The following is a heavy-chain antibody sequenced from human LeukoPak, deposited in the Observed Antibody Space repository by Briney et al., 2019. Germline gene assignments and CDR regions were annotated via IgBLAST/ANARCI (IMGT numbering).Heavy chain of an antibody. V-gene: IGHV1-18*01. CDR3: ARGLRWPQSHGDY. CDR1: GYTFTSYG. Sequence: ASVKVSCKASGYTFTSYGISWVRQAPGQGLEWMGWISVDNGNTNYAQKLQGRVTMTTDTSTSIAYMELRSLRSDGTAVYYCARGLRWPQSHGDYWGQGTLVTVSS. CDR2: ISVDNGNT. D-gene: IGHD5-24*01. J-gene: IGHJ4*02.